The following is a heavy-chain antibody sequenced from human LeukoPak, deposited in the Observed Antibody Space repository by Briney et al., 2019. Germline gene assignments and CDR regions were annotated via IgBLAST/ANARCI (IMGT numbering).Heavy chain of an antibody. V-gene: IGHV4-59*01. D-gene: IGHD3-10*01. CDR3: ARGREKYYGSGSYGY. CDR1: GGSINSYY. Sequence: SETLSLTCTVSGGSINSYYWTWIRQPPGKGLEWIGYIHYSGSTNYNPSLKSRVTISVDTSKNQFSLNLSSVTAANTAVYYCARGREKYYGSGSYGYWGQGILVTVSS. J-gene: IGHJ4*02. CDR2: IHYSGST.